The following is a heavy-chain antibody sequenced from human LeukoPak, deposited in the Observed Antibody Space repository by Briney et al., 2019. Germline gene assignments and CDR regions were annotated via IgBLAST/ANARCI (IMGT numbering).Heavy chain of an antibody. CDR1: GGSISSYY. CDR2: IYTSGST. CDR3: ARAAGTFYDY. V-gene: IGHV4-4*07. D-gene: IGHD6-13*01. J-gene: IGHJ4*02. Sequence: SAPLPLTSTVTGGSISSYYWSWIRQPAGKELEWIGRIYTSGSTNYNPSLKSRVTVSVDTSKNQFSLKLSSVTAADTAVYYCARAAGTFYDYWGQGTLVTVS.